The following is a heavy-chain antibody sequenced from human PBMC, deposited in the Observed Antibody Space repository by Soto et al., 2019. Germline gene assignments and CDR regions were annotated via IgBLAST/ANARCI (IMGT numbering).Heavy chain of an antibody. CDR2: ISSSSSYI. J-gene: IGHJ6*02. CDR3: AREKTQDYDILTGYHYYYGMDV. Sequence: GALRLSCAASGFTFSSYSMNWVRQAPGKGLEWVSSISSSSSYIYYADSVKGRFTISRDNAKNSLYLQMNSLRAEDTAVYYCAREKTQDYDILTGYHYYYGMDVWGQGTTVTVSS. D-gene: IGHD3-9*01. CDR1: GFTFSSYS. V-gene: IGHV3-21*01.